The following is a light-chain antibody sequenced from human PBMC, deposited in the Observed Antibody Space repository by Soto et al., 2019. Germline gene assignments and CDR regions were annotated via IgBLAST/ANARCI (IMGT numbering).Light chain of an antibody. CDR1: QSINRW. Sequence: DIQMTQSPSTLSASVGDRVTITCWASQSINRWLAWYQQKPGKAPKLLIYDASNLESGVPSRFSGSGSGTEFTLTITSLQPDDFATYYCQQFNTYSFTFGQGTNLEIK. J-gene: IGKJ2*01. CDR3: QQFNTYSFT. V-gene: IGKV1-5*01. CDR2: DAS.